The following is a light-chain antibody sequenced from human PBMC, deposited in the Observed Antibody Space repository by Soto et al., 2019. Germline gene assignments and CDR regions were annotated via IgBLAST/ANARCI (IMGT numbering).Light chain of an antibody. CDR3: QTYDTQYVV. V-gene: IGLV6-57*02. Sequence: NFMLTQPHSVSASPGKTVTISCIGSGGGIATNYVQWYQQRPASAPITIIYEDNQRPSGVLDRFSCSIDSSSNSASLTISGLRAEDESYYYCQTYDTQYVVFGGGTKLTVL. CDR1: GGGIATNY. CDR2: EDN. J-gene: IGLJ2*01.